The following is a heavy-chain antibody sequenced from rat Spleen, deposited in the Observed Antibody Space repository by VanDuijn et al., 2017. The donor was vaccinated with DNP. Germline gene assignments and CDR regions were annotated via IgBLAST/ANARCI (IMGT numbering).Heavy chain of an antibody. J-gene: IGHJ1*01. CDR1: GFTFSDYA. Sequence: EVQLVESGGDLVQPGRSLKLSCAASGFTFSDYAMAWVRQAPKKGLEWVAAISPSGSNTYYRDSVKGRFTISRDNAESSLSLQMNSLKSEDTATYYCARGVYYYSATYWYFDFWGPGTMVTVSS. D-gene: IGHD1-1*01. CDR3: ARGVYYYSATYWYFDF. CDR2: ISPSGSNT. V-gene: IGHV5S23*01.